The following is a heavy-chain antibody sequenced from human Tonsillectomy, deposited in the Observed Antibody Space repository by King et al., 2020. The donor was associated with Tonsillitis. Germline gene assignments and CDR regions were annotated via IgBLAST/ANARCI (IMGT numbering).Heavy chain of an antibody. CDR3: TREVEQWLGAAGDC. Sequence: VQLVESGGDLIQPGGSLRLSCAASGFTFSSYWMYWVRQAPGKGLVWVSRINRDGSSTSYADSVRGRFTISRDNAKNTLYLQMNSLRAEDTAVYYCTREVEQWLGAAGDCWGQGTLVTVSS. CDR1: GFTFSSYW. J-gene: IGHJ4*02. CDR2: INRDGSST. D-gene: IGHD6-19*01. V-gene: IGHV3-74*01.